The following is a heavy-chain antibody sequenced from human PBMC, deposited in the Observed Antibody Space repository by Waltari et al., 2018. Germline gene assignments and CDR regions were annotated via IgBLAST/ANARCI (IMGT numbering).Heavy chain of an antibody. CDR2: IKSEADGGTT. J-gene: IGHJ4*02. CDR3: TTDRRDTSSMRQFDY. D-gene: IGHD3-22*01. V-gene: IGHV3-15*01. CDR1: GLPLKNAW. Sequence: EVQLVESGGDLVKPGGSLRLSCAASGLPLKNAWLSWVRQAPGKGLEWVGRIKSEADGGTTDYAAPVKGRFSISRDDSKNTLSLQMNSLKIEDTAVYYCTTDRRDTSSMRQFDYWGQGTLVTVSS.